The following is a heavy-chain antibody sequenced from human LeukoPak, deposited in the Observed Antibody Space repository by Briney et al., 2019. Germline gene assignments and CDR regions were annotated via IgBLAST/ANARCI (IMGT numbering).Heavy chain of an antibody. J-gene: IGHJ4*02. D-gene: IGHD2-15*01. V-gene: IGHV1-18*01. CDR3: ARDAHTYYCSGGSCYRPVGPYFDY. Sequence: GASVKVSCKASGYTFTSYGISWVRQAPGQGLERMGWISAYNGNTNYAQKLQGRVTMTTDTSTSTVYMELRSLRSDDTAVYYCARDAHTYYCSGGSCYRPVGPYFDYWGQGTLVTVSS. CDR2: ISAYNGNT. CDR1: GYTFTSYG.